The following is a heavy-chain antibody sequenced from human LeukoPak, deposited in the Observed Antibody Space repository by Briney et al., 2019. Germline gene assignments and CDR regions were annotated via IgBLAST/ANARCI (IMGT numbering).Heavy chain of an antibody. Sequence: PGGSLRPSCAASGFTFSSYGMHWVRQAPGKGLEWVAFIRYDGSNKYYADSVKGRFTISRDNSKNTLYLQMNSLRAEDTAVYYCAKDHDSSSRPTIDYWGQGTLVTVSS. CDR3: AKDHDSSSRPTIDY. CDR2: IRYDGSNK. D-gene: IGHD6-13*01. J-gene: IGHJ4*02. V-gene: IGHV3-30*02. CDR1: GFTFSSYG.